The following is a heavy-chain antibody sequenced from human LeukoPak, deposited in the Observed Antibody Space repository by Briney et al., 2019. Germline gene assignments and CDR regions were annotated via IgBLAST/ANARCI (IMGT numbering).Heavy chain of an antibody. CDR3: AREGRYYDSSGDH. CDR2: IYSGGST. D-gene: IGHD3-22*01. J-gene: IGHJ5*02. V-gene: IGHV3-66*01. Sequence: GGSLRLSCAASGFTVSSNYMSWVRQAPGKGLEWVSVIYSGGSTYYADSVKGRFTISRDNSKNTLYLQMNSLRAEDTAVHYCAREGRYYDSSGDHWGQGTLVTVSS. CDR1: GFTVSSNY.